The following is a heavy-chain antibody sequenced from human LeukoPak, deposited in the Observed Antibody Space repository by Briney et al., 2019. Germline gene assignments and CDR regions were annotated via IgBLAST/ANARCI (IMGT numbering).Heavy chain of an antibody. CDR3: ATSFESTSHWPIDAFDI. Sequence: GGSLRLSCAASGFTFSSYSMNWVRQASGKGLEWVSYISSSSSTIYYADSVKGRFTISRDNAKNSLYLQMNSLRAEDTAVYYCATSFESTSHWPIDAFDIWGQGTMVTVSS. J-gene: IGHJ3*02. CDR1: GFTFSSYS. CDR2: ISSSSSTI. V-gene: IGHV3-48*01. D-gene: IGHD2/OR15-2a*01.